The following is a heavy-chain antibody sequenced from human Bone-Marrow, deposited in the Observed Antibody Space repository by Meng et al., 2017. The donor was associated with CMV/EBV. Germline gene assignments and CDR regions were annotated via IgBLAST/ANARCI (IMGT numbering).Heavy chain of an antibody. V-gene: IGHV3-21*04. CDR2: ISSSGSYI. CDR1: GFPFSSFS. J-gene: IGHJ6*02. D-gene: IGHD5-18*01. CDR3: ARYRGLCGYSYGRYYYYGMDV. Sequence: GGSLRLSCAASGFPFSSFSMNWVRQAPGKGLEWVSSISSSGSYISYADSVKGRFTISRDNAKNSLYLQMNSLRAEDTALYYCARYRGLCGYSYGRYYYYGMDVWGQGTTVTVSS.